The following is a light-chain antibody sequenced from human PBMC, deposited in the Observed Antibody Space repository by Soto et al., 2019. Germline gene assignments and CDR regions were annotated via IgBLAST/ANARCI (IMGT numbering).Light chain of an antibody. CDR2: DVS. Sequence: QSALTQPASVSGSPGQSITISCTGTSSDVGGYNYVSWYQQYPGKAPKLMIYDVSNRPSGVSNRFSGSKSGNTASLTISGLQAEDEDAYYCRSYTTSNTLYVFGTGTKVTVL. CDR3: RSYTTSNTLYV. V-gene: IGLV2-14*03. J-gene: IGLJ1*01. CDR1: SSDVGGYNY.